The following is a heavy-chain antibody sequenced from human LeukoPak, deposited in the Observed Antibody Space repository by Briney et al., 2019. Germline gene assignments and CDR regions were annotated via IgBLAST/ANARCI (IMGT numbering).Heavy chain of an antibody. CDR2: IKQDGSEK. CDR1: GFTFSSYW. J-gene: IGHJ4*02. CDR3: AGDTGYVWGSYRPNYYFDY. Sequence: GGSLRLSCAASGFTFSSYWMSWVRQAPGKGLEWVANIKQDGSEKYYVDSVKGRFTISRDNAKNSLYLQMNSLRAEDTAVYYCAGDTGYVWGSYRPNYYFDYWGQGTLVTVSS. V-gene: IGHV3-7*01. D-gene: IGHD3-16*02.